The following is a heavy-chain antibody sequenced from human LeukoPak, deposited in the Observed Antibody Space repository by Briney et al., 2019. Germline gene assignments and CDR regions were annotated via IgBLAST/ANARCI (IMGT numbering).Heavy chain of an antibody. J-gene: IGHJ4*02. CDR1: GFPFSSYA. CDR2: ISGSGGST. Sequence: GGSLRLSCAASGFPFSSYAMSWVRQAPGKGLEWVSAISGSGGSTYYADFVKGRFTISRDNSKNTLYLQMNSLRAEDTAVYYCAKGCWPRSGSRSFDYWGQGTLVTVSS. CDR3: AKGCWPRSGSRSFDY. D-gene: IGHD1-14*01. V-gene: IGHV3-23*01.